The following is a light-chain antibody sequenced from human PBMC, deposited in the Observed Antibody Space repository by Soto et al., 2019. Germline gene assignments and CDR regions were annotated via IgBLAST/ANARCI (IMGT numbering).Light chain of an antibody. J-gene: IGLJ2*01. CDR3: SSYTSRSIVI. CDR1: NNDVGGFNF. CDR2: DVD. V-gene: IGLV2-14*03. Sequence: QSALTQPASVSGSPGQSITISCTGTNNDVGGFNFVSWYQQHPGKVPKLLIYDVDDRPSGVSNRFSGSRSGNTASLTISGLQAEDEADYYCSSYTSRSIVIFGGGTKVTVL.